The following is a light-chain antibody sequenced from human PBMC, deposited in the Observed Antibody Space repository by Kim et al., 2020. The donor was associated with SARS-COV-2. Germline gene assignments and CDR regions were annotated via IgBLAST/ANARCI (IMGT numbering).Light chain of an antibody. CDR3: QVWDSSSELV. J-gene: IGLJ2*01. CDR2: YDS. CDR1: NIGSKS. Sequence: SYELTQPPSVSVAPGETARITCGGNNIGSKSVHWYQQKPGQAPVLVIYYDSDRPSGIPERFSGSNSGNTATLTISRVEAGDEADYYCQVWDSSSELVFGGGTKLTVL. V-gene: IGLV3-21*04.